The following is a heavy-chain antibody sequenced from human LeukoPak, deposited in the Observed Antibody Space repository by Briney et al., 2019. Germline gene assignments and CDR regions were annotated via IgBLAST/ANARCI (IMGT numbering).Heavy chain of an antibody. CDR3: ARVLTTGTTNYYYYMDV. V-gene: IGHV4-39*07. D-gene: IGHD1-1*01. CDR1: GGSISSNSYY. Sequence: SETLSLTCTVSGGSISSNSYYWGWIRQPPGKGLEWIGSIYYSGSTYYNPSLKSRVTISVDTSKNQFSLKLSSVTAADTAVYYCARVLTTGTTNYYYYMDVWGKGTTVTVSS. J-gene: IGHJ6*03. CDR2: IYYSGST.